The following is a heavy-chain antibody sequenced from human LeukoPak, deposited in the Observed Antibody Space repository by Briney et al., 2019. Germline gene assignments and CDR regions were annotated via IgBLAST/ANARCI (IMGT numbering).Heavy chain of an antibody. D-gene: IGHD2-2*01. V-gene: IGHV4-34*01. CDR1: EFPFSRYA. J-gene: IGHJ4*02. CDR2: INHSGST. Sequence: PGGSLKISCAASEFPFSRYAMSWVRQPPGKGLEWIGEINHSGSTNYNPSLKSRVTISVDTSKNQFSLKLSSVTAADTAVYYCARRPRYCSSTSCPRTGYYSYWGQGTLVTVSS. CDR3: ARRPRYCSSTSCPRTGYYSY.